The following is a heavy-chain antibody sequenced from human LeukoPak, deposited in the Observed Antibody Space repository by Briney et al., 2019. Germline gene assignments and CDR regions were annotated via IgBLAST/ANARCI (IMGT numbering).Heavy chain of an antibody. Sequence: GSLRLSCTASGFTFNNFGMSSVRQAPGEQLEWVSILSGSGHKVYYADSVKGRFTISRENSENTLYLEMNSLRIEDTGTYYCAKSGRYSSYELAESWGQGTLV. V-gene: IGHV3-23*01. D-gene: IGHD5-12*01. CDR1: GFTFNNFG. J-gene: IGHJ5*02. CDR3: AKSGRYSSYELAES. CDR2: LSGSGHKV.